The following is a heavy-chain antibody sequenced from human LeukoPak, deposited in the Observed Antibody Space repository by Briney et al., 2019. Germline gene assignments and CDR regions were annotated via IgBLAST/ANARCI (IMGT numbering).Heavy chain of an antibody. D-gene: IGHD6-19*01. CDR2: ISWNSGSI. CDR3: AKGSIAAVAGSFFDY. J-gene: IGHJ4*02. CDR1: GFTFDDHA. Sequence: GRSLRLSCAASGFTFDDHAMHWVRQAPGKGLEWVSGISWNSGSIGYADSVKGRFTISRDNAKNSLYLQMNSLRAEDTALYYCAKGSIAAVAGSFFDYWGQGTLVTVSS. V-gene: IGHV3-9*01.